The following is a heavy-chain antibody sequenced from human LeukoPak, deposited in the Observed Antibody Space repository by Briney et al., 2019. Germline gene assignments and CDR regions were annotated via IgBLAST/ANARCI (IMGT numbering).Heavy chain of an antibody. Sequence: GGSLTLSCAASGFSFSSYAMSWVRQAPGKGLEWVSAISGSGGSTYNPDSVKGRFTISRDNSKNTLYLQMNSLRAEDTAVYYCAKDRPTYDFWSGYYSVLHYYGMDVWGQGTTVTVSS. J-gene: IGHJ6*02. V-gene: IGHV3-23*01. D-gene: IGHD3-3*01. CDR1: GFSFSSYA. CDR2: ISGSGGST. CDR3: AKDRPTYDFWSGYYSVLHYYGMDV.